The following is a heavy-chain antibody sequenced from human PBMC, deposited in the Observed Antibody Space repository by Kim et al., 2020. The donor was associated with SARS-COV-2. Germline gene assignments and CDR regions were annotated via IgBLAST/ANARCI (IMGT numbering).Heavy chain of an antibody. Sequence: SETLSLTCTVYNGSISTNSYYWGWIRPPQGKGWVWIVCIFYSGTSFYNPSLKSPATISIDTSKNHFSLNLTTATAADTATYYCANLVETTTIEADY. J-gene: IGHJ4*01. D-gene: IGHD4-4*01. CDR3: ANLVETTTIEADY. V-gene: IGHV4-39*02. CDR1: NGSISTNSYY. CDR2: IFYSGTS.